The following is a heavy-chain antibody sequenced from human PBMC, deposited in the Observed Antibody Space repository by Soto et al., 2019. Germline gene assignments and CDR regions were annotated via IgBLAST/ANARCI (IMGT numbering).Heavy chain of an antibody. CDR1: GFTFISYG. D-gene: IGHD3-22*01. CDR2: ISYDGSNK. V-gene: IGHV3-30*03. J-gene: IGHJ4*02. Sequence: GGSLRLSCAASGFTFISYGMHWVRQAPGKGLEWVAVISYDGSNKYYADSVKGRFTISRDNSKNTLYLQMNSLRAEDTAVYYCARAAYYYDSSGYYPSDYWGQGTLVTVSS. CDR3: ARAAYYYDSSGYYPSDY.